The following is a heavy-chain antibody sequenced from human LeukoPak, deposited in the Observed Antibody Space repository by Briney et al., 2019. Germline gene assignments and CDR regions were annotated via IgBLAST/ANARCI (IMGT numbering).Heavy chain of an antibody. V-gene: IGHV4-39*07. Sequence: PSETLSLTCTVSGGSISSSSYYWGWIRQPPGKGLEWIGSIYYSGSTYYNPSLKSRVTISVDTSKNQFSLKLSSVTAADTAVYYCARGLGYCSGGSCYGVDWFDPWGQGTLVTVSS. CDR1: GGSISSSSYY. CDR2: IYYSGST. J-gene: IGHJ5*02. CDR3: ARGLGYCSGGSCYGVDWFDP. D-gene: IGHD2-15*01.